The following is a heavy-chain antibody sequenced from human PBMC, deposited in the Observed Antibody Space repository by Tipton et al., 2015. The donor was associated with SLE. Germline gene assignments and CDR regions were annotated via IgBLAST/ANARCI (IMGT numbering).Heavy chain of an antibody. J-gene: IGHJ4*02. V-gene: IGHV4-59*12. D-gene: IGHD5-12*01. CDR2: FSYSGST. CDR3: ARRHYSGPFDS. Sequence: TLSLTCSVSGGSISTFYWSWIRQPPGKGLEWIGTFSYSGSTYYNPSLKSRVTISLDTSKNRFSLEVRSVTAADTAVYYCARRHYSGPFDSWGQGTLVTASS. CDR1: GGSISTFY.